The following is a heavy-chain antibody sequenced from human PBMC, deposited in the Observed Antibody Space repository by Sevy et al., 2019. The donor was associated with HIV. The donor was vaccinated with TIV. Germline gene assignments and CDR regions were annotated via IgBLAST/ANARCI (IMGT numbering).Heavy chain of an antibody. CDR1: GGSMNSFY. CDR3: ARGGPNQQQLDYFDY. V-gene: IGHV4-59*01. CDR2: IYYNGNR. D-gene: IGHD6-13*01. Sequence: SQTLSLTCSVSGGSMNSFYWNWIRQPPGKGLEWIGYIYYNGNRDSKSSPKSRLTISIDTSKNQFSLRLTAVTAADTAVYYCARGGPNQQQLDYFDYGGRGTLVTVSS. J-gene: IGHJ4*02.